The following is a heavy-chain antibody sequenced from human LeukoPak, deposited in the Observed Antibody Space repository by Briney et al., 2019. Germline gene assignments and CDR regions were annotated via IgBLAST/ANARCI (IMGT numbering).Heavy chain of an antibody. CDR1: GFTFSSYG. CDR3: AKVDRITMIVVVPSDTDAFDI. Sequence: GGSLRLSCAASGFTFSSYGMHWVRQAPGKGLEWVAVISYDGSNKYYADSVKGRFTISRDNSKNTLYLQMNSLRAEDTAVYYCAKVDRITMIVVVPSDTDAFDIWGQGTMVTVSS. V-gene: IGHV3-30*18. D-gene: IGHD3-22*01. J-gene: IGHJ3*02. CDR2: ISYDGSNK.